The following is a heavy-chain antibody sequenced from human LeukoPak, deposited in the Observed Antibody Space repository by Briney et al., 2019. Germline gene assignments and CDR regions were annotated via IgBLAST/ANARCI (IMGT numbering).Heavy chain of an antibody. CDR3: ATKQWLAPPPDS. Sequence: PGGSLRLPCAASGFTFSKNWMLWVRQAPGKGLESVSRINTDGTVTTYADSVKGRFTVSRDNADNTMFLQMNSVRDEDTAVYYCATKQWLAPPPDSWGQGTPVTVSS. CDR2: INTDGTVT. J-gene: IGHJ4*02. D-gene: IGHD6-19*01. CDR1: GFTFSKNW. V-gene: IGHV3-74*01.